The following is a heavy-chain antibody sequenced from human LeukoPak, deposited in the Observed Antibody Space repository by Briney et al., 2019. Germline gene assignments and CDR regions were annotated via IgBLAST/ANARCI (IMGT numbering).Heavy chain of an antibody. D-gene: IGHD3-10*01. CDR3: TRDNYYGSGSPIH. J-gene: IGHJ4*02. CDR2: IIPIFGTA. V-gene: IGHV1-69*05. Sequence: SVKVSCKASGGTFSSYAISWVRQAPGQGLEWMGGIIPIFGTANYAQKFQGRVTITTDESTSTAYMELSSLRSEDTAVYYCTRDNYYGSGSPIHWGQGTLVTVSS. CDR1: GGTFSSYA.